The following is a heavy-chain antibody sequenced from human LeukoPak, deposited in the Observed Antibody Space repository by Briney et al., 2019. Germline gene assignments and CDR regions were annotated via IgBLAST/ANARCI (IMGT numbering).Heavy chain of an antibody. J-gene: IGHJ4*02. Sequence: SGGSLRLSCAASGFTFSSYAMHWVRQAPGKGPEWVAVISYDGSNKYYADSVKGRFTISRDNSKNTLYLQMNSLRAEDTAVYYCARDFGDVLLWFGELQPPDYWGQGTLVTVSS. CDR3: ARDFGDVLLWFGELQPPDY. CDR2: ISYDGSNK. V-gene: IGHV3-30-3*01. D-gene: IGHD3-10*01. CDR1: GFTFSSYA.